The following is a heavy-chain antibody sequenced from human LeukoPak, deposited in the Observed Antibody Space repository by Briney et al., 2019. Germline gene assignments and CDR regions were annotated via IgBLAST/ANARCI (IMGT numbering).Heavy chain of an antibody. CDR2: IKHDGSDK. CDR3: ARQREGNYCDY. Sequence: GGSLRLSCAASGFTFSGYWMNWICQAPGKGLEWVATIKHDGSDKYYLDSVMGRFTISRDNAKTSLSLQMDRLRAEDTAVYYCARQREGNYCDYWGQGTLVTVSS. V-gene: IGHV3-7*01. D-gene: IGHD1-26*01. CDR1: GFTFSGYW. J-gene: IGHJ4*02.